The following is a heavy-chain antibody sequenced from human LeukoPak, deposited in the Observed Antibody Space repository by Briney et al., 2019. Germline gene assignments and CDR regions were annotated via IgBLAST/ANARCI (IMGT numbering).Heavy chain of an antibody. V-gene: IGHV1-69*13. Sequence: SVKVSCKASGGTFSSYAISWVRQAPGQGLEWMGGIIPIFGTANYAQKFQGRVTITADESTSTAYMELSSLRSEDTAVYYCARSACSSTSCYFPPDYYYYYMDVWGKGTTVTVSS. CDR2: IIPIFGTA. CDR1: GGTFSSYA. D-gene: IGHD2-2*01. CDR3: ARSACSSTSCYFPPDYYYYYMDV. J-gene: IGHJ6*03.